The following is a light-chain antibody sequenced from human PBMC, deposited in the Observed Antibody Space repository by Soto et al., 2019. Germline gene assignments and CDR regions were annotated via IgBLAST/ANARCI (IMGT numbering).Light chain of an antibody. J-gene: IGKJ4*01. Sequence: DIQMTQSPSSLSASVGDRVTITCRASQSISSYLNWYQQKPGKAPNLLIYASSSFQTGVPSRFSGSGSGTDFTLTISSLQPEDFATYYCQQSYSAPPTFGGGTKVDIK. CDR2: ASS. CDR3: QQSYSAPPT. CDR1: QSISSY. V-gene: IGKV1-39*01.